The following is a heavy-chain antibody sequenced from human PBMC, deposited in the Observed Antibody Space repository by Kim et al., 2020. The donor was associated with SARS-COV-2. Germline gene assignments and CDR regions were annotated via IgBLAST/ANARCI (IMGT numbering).Heavy chain of an antibody. CDR1: GFTFSSYG. D-gene: IGHD6-13*01. Sequence: GGSLRLSCAASGFTFSSYGMHWVRQAPGKGLEWVAVIWYDGSIKYYADSVKGRFTISRDNSKNTLHLQMNSLRAEDTAVYYCAKGYSSSWYGRYYYYGMDVWGQGTTVTVSS. CDR3: AKGYSSSWYGRYYYYGMDV. J-gene: IGHJ6*02. CDR2: IWYDGSIK. V-gene: IGHV3-33*06.